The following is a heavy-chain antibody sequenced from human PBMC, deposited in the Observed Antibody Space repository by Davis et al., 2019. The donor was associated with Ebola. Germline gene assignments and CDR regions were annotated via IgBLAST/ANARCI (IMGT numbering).Heavy chain of an antibody. D-gene: IGHD3-3*01. Sequence: GGSLRLSCAASGFTFTSYAMSWVRQAPGKGLEWVGFIRSKAYGGTTEYAASVKGRFTISRDDSKSIAYLQMNSLKTEDTAVYYCTSTIFGVVIDDYWGQGTLVTVSS. CDR2: IRSKAYGGTT. CDR3: TSTIFGVVIDDY. V-gene: IGHV3-49*04. J-gene: IGHJ4*02. CDR1: GFTFTSYA.